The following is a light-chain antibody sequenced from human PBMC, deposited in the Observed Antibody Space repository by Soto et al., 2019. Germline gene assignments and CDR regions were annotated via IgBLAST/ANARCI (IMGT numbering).Light chain of an antibody. CDR1: QDISSY. CDR2: AAS. Sequence: IQATQSPSSLSASVGARVTITCRASQDISSYLAWYQQKPGKAPTLLIYAASTLQSGVPSRFSGSGFGTDFTLTISSLQAEDVASYYCQQLRSYPSTFGGGTKVDI. CDR3: QQLRSYPST. V-gene: IGKV1-9*01. J-gene: IGKJ4*01.